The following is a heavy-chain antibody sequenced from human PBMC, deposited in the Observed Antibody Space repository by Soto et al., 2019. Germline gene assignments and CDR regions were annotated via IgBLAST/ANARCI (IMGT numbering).Heavy chain of an antibody. Sequence: EVQLVESGGGLVKPGGSLRLSCAASGFTFSNAWMTWVRQPPGKGLEWVGQIKSEPDGGTIDYATPVKGRFTISRDDSKNTLYLQMNKLNTEDTGVYDCTTSWEWEKLYFDYWGQGTLVTVSS. D-gene: IGHD1-26*01. CDR1: GFTFSNAW. V-gene: IGHV3-15*01. CDR2: IKSEPDGGTI. J-gene: IGHJ4*02. CDR3: TTSWEWEKLYFDY.